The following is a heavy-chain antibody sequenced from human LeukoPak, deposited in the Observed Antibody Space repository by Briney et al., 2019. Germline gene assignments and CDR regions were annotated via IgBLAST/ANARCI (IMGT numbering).Heavy chain of an antibody. V-gene: IGHV3-30-3*01. CDR1: GFTFSSYA. CDR3: ARGGFLEKRDGYNYIEY. J-gene: IGHJ4*02. D-gene: IGHD5-24*01. CDR2: ISYDGSNK. Sequence: GGSLRLSCAASGFTFSSYAMHWVRQAPGKGLEWVAVISYDGSNKYYADSVKGRFTISRDNSKNTLYLQMNSLRAEDTAVYYCARGGFLEKRDGYNYIEYWGQGTLVTVSS.